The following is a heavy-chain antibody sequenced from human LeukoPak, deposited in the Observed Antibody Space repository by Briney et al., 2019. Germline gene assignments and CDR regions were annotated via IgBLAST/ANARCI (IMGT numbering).Heavy chain of an antibody. CDR3: ARGPLWFGELPIDY. D-gene: IGHD3-10*01. CDR2: INHSGST. V-gene: IGHV4-34*01. CDR1: GGSFSGYY. Sequence: PSETLSLTCAVYGGSFSGYYWSWIRQPPGKGLEWIGEINHSGSTNYNPSLKSRVTISVDTSKNQFSLQLSSVTAADTAVYYCARGPLWFGELPIDYWGQGTLVTVSS. J-gene: IGHJ4*02.